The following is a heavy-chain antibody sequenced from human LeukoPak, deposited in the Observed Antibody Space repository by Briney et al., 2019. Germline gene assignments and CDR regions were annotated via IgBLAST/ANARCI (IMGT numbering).Heavy chain of an antibody. CDR1: GGSISSSGYY. V-gene: IGHV4-39*01. J-gene: IGHJ4*02. CDR3: GRVDGDRFFDY. D-gene: IGHD4-17*01. CDR2: IYSYSGST. Sequence: ASETLSLTCTVSGGSISSSGYYWGWLRQPPGKGLEWIGSIYSYSGSTYYNPSLKSRVTISVDTSKNQFSLKLSSVTAADTAVYYCGRVDGDRFFDYWGQGTLVTVSS.